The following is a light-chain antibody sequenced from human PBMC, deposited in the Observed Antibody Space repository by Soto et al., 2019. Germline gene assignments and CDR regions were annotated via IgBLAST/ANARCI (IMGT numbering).Light chain of an antibody. CDR2: DVS. Sequence: DIQMTQSPSTLSASVGDRVTITCRASQTVSSWLAWYQQKPGKAPKLLIYDVSSLESGVPSRFSGSGSGTEFTLTISSLQPDDSATYYCQQYYSYSRTFGQGTKVEVK. J-gene: IGKJ1*01. CDR1: QTVSSW. CDR3: QQYYSYSRT. V-gene: IGKV1-5*01.